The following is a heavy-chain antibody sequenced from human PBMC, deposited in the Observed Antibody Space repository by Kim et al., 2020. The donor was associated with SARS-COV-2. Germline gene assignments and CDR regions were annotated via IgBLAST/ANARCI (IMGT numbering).Heavy chain of an antibody. CDR1: GYTLTELS. J-gene: IGHJ2*01. D-gene: IGHD2-2*01. CDR2: FDPEDGET. Sequence: ASVKVSCKVSGYTLTELSMHWVRQAPGKGLEWMGGFDPEDGETIYAQKFQGRVTMTEDTSTDTAYMELSSLRSEDTAVYYCATEIYCSSTSCYQVYRYFDLWGRGTLVTVSS. CDR3: ATEIYCSSTSCYQVYRYFDL. V-gene: IGHV1-24*01.